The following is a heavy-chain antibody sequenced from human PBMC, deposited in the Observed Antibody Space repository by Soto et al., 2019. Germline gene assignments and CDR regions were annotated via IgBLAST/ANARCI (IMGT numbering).Heavy chain of an antibody. D-gene: IGHD2-21*01. Sequence: QVQLVESGGGVVQPGRSLRLSCAASGFTFSSYAMHWVRQAPGKGLEWVAVISYDGSNKYYADSVKGRFTISRDNSKNTLYLQMNSLRAGDKAVYYCAREYSAFDYWGEGTLVTVSA. J-gene: IGHJ4*02. CDR2: ISYDGSNK. CDR3: AREYSAFDY. V-gene: IGHV3-30-3*01. CDR1: GFTFSSYA.